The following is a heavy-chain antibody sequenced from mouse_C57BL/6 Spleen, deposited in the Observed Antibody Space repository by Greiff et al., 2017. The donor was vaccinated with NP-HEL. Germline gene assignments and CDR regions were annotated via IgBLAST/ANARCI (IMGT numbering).Heavy chain of an antibody. CDR1: GYTFTDYE. CDR2: IDPETSGT. V-gene: IGHV1-15*01. D-gene: IGHD4-1*01. CDR3: TRLGGYYFDY. Sequence: QVQLQQSGAELVRPGASVTLSCKASGYTFTDYEMHWVKQTPVHGLEWIGAIDPETSGTAYNQKFKGKAILTADKSSSTAYMELRSLTSEDSAVYYCTRLGGYYFDYWGQGTTLTVSS. J-gene: IGHJ2*01.